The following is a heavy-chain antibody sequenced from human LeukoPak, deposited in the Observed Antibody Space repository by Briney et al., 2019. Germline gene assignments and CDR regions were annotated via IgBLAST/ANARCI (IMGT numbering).Heavy chain of an antibody. V-gene: IGHV3-23*01. CDR1: GFTFSNHA. Sequence: PGGSLRLSCAASGFTFSNHAMAWVRQAPGKGLEWVSAISGSGGSTYYADSVKGRFTISRDNSKNTLYLQMNSLRAEDTAVYYCAKDLGATVTNYYYYGMDVWGQGTTVTVSS. CDR3: AKDLGATVTNYYYYGMDV. D-gene: IGHD4-17*01. J-gene: IGHJ6*02. CDR2: ISGSGGST.